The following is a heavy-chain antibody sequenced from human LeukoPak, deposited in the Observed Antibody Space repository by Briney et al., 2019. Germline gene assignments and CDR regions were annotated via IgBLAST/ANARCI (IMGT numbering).Heavy chain of an antibody. V-gene: IGHV3-48*03. CDR2: ISDSGSSK. CDR1: GFTFSTYE. J-gene: IGHJ4*02. D-gene: IGHD5-18*01. CDR3: ARDPRGSSYGGGDY. Sequence: GGSLRLSCAASGFTFSTYEVNWVRQAPGKGVEWVSYISDSGSSKYYADSVKGGLTISRDNAKNSLDLQMNSLRAEDTAFYYCARDPRGSSYGGGDYWGQGSLVTVSS.